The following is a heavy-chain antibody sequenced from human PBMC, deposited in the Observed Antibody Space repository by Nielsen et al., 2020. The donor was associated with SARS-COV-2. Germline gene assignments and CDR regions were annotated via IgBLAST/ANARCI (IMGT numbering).Heavy chain of an antibody. CDR2: RSYDGSNK. J-gene: IGHJ4*02. D-gene: IGHD5-24*01. CDR1: GFTFSSYA. CDR3: ARGRDGYNYFDY. V-gene: IGHV3-30-3*01. Sequence: GGSLRLSCAASGFTFSSYAMHWVRQAPGKGLEWVAVRSYDGSNKYYADSVKGRFTISRDNSKNTLYLQMNSLRAEDTAVYYCARGRDGYNYFDYWGQGTLVTVSS.